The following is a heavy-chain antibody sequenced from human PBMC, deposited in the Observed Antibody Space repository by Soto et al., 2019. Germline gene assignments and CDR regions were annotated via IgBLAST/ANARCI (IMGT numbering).Heavy chain of an antibody. D-gene: IGHD2-2*01. J-gene: IGHJ5*02. CDR2: ISAYNGNT. CDR3: ARDGGYCSSTSCSYNWFDP. CDR1: GYTFTSYG. V-gene: IGHV1-18*01. Sequence: ASVKVSCKASGYTFTSYGISWVRQAPGQGLEWMGWISAYNGNTNYAQKLQGRVTMTTDTSTSTAYMELRSLRSDDTAVYYCARDGGYCSSTSCSYNWFDPWGQGTLVTVSS.